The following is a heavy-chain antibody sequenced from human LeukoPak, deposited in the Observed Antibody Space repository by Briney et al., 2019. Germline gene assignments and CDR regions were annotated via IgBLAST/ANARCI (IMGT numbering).Heavy chain of an antibody. Sequence: PSETLSLTCAVYGGSFSSYYWSWIRQPPGKGLEWIGEIYHSGSTNYNPSLKSRVTISVDTSKNQFSLKLSSVTAADTAVYYCARGRRKVLRYFDWLPYFDYWGQGTLLTVSS. CDR2: IYHSGST. CDR3: ARGRRKVLRYFDWLPYFDY. V-gene: IGHV4-34*01. D-gene: IGHD3-9*01. CDR1: GGSFSSYY. J-gene: IGHJ4*02.